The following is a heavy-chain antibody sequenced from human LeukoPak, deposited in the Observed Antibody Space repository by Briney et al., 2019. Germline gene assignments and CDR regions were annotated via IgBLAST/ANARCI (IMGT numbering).Heavy chain of an antibody. J-gene: IGHJ6*04. V-gene: IGHV3-9*01. CDR2: ISWNSGSI. CDR3: AELGITMIGGV. Sequence: GRSLRLSCAASGFTFDDYAMHWVRQAPGKGLEWVSGISWNSGSIGYADSVKGRFTISRDKAKNSLCLQMNSLRAEDTAVYYCAELGITMIGGVWGKGTTVTISS. CDR1: GFTFDDYA. D-gene: IGHD3-10*02.